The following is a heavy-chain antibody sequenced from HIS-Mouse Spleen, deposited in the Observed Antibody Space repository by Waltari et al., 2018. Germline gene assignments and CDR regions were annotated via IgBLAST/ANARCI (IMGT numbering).Heavy chain of an antibody. J-gene: IGHJ4*02. CDR3: AKDGRSLNY. CDR1: GFTFDAYA. Sequence: EGQLVGSGGGLVQPGRSLVLCCAASGFTFDAYALHWVRQAPGKGLEWVSGISWNSGSIGYADSVKGRFTISRDNAKNSLYLQMNSLRAEDTALYYCAKDGRSLNYWGQGTLVTVSS. V-gene: IGHV3-9*01. CDR2: ISWNSGSI.